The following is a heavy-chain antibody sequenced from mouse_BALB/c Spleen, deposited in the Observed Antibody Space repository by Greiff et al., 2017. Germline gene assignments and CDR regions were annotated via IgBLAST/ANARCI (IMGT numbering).Heavy chain of an antibody. CDR1: GFTFSSYG. D-gene: IGHD2-4*01. CDR3: AGQVDYWFAY. Sequence: EVQVVESGGGLVQPGGSLKLSCAASGFTFSSYGMSWVRQTPDKRLELVATINSNGGSTYYPDSVKGRFTISRDNAKNTLYLQMSSLKSEDTAMYYCAGQVDYWFAYWGQGTLVTVSA. V-gene: IGHV5-6-3*01. J-gene: IGHJ3*01. CDR2: INSNGGST.